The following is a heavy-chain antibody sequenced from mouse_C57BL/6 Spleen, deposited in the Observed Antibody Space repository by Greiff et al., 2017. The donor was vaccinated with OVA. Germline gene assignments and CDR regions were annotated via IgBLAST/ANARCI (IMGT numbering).Heavy chain of an antibody. CDR3: AMDYDYGGCAY. CDR2: IHPSDCDT. V-gene: IGHV1-74*01. CDR1: GYTFTSYW. D-gene: IGHD2-4*01. J-gene: IGHJ3*01. Sequence: VQLQQPGAELVKPGASVKVSCKASGYTFTSYWMHWVKQRPGQGLEWIGRIHPSDCDTNSHQKFQGKATFTVDNSSSPAYMQLSSRTSEDAAVYYCAMDYDYGGCAYWGQGTLVTVSA.